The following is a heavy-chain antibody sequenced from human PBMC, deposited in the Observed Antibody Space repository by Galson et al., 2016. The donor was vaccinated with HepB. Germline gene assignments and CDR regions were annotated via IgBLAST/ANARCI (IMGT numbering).Heavy chain of an antibody. Sequence: SETLSLTCTVSGGSISSRSYYWGWLRQPPGKGLEWIGSIYYSGSTSYNPSLKSRVTISVDTSKNQFSLKLSSVTAADTAVYYCARHGYYCDGGGYFTYWGQGTLVTVSS. D-gene: IGHD3-22*01. V-gene: IGHV4-39*01. CDR1: GGSISSRSYY. CDR2: IYYSGST. J-gene: IGHJ4*02. CDR3: ARHGYYCDGGGYFTY.